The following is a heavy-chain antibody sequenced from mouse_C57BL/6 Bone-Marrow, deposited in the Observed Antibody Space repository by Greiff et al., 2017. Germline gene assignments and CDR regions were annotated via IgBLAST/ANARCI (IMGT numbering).Heavy chain of an antibody. CDR2: IWRGGST. V-gene: IGHV2-5*01. D-gene: IGHD1-1*01. CDR1: GFSLTSYG. J-gene: IGHJ1*03. CDR3: AKRDYYYGSSLWYFDV. Sequence: VQLQQSGPGLVQPSQSLSITCTVSGFSLTSYGVHWVRQSPGKGLEWLGVIWRGGSTDYNAAFMSRLSITKDNSKSQVFFKMNSLQADDTAIYYCAKRDYYYGSSLWYFDVWGTGTTVTVSS.